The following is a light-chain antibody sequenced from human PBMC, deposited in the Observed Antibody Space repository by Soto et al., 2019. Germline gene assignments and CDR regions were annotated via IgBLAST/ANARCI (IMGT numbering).Light chain of an antibody. CDR1: QSVSNNY. V-gene: IGKV3-20*01. CDR2: GSS. CDR3: QQYGSSPPYT. Sequence: EVVLTQSPGTLSLSPGERATLSCRASQSVSNNYFAWYQQKHGQAPRLLIFGSSDRATGILDRFSGSGSGTDFTLTISRLEPEDFAVYDCQQYGSSPPYTFGQGTKLEIK. J-gene: IGKJ2*01.